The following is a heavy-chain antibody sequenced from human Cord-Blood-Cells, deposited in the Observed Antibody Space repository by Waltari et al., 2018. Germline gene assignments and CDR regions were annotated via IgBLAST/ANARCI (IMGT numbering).Heavy chain of an antibody. CDR2: IGWNSGSI. CDR1: GFTFDDYA. D-gene: IGHD3-22*01. J-gene: IGHJ4*02. CDR3: AKDIGYYYDSSGYYNY. V-gene: IGHV3-9*01. Sequence: EVQLVESGGGLVQPGRSLRLSCAASGFTFDDYAMHCVRQAPGKGLEWVSGIGWNSGSIGYADSVKGRFTISRDNAKNSLYLQMNSLRAEDTALYYCAKDIGYYYDSSGYYNYWGQGTLVTVSS.